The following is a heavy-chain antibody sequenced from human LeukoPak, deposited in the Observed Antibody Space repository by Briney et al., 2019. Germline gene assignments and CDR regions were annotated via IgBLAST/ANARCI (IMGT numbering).Heavy chain of an antibody. D-gene: IGHD3-22*01. V-gene: IGHV4-4*09. CDR1: GGSISSYY. Sequence: SETLSLTCTVSGGSISSYYWSWIRQPPGKGLEWIGYIYTSGSTNYNPSLKSRVTISVDTSKNQFSLKLSSVTAADTAVYYCARQGGYYYDHFDYWGQGTLVTVS. CDR3: ARQGGYYYDHFDY. J-gene: IGHJ4*02. CDR2: IYTSGST.